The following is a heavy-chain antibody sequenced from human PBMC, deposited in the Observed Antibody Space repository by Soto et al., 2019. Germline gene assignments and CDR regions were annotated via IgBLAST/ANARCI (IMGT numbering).Heavy chain of an antibody. CDR1: GFTFSSYS. CDR2: ISSSSSYI. Sequence: GGSLRLSCAASGFTFSSYSMNWVRQAPGKGLEWVSSISSSSSYIYYADSVKGRFTISRDNSKNTLYLQMNSLRAEDTAVYYCAKAGGYSYGSVYYYYGMDVWGQGTTVTVSS. J-gene: IGHJ6*02. D-gene: IGHD5-18*01. CDR3: AKAGGYSYGSVYYYYGMDV. V-gene: IGHV3-21*04.